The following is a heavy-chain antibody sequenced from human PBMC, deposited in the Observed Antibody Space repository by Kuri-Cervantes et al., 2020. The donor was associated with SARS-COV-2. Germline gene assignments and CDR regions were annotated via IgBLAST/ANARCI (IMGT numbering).Heavy chain of an antibody. V-gene: IGHV4-30-4*01. CDR2: IYYSGST. CDR3: AREIVGATTLDY. J-gene: IGHJ4*02. Sequence: SWIRQPPGKGLEWIGYIYYSGSTYYNPSLKSRVTISVDTSKNQFSLKLSSVTAADTAVYYCAREIVGATTLDYWGQGTLVTSPQ. D-gene: IGHD1-26*01.